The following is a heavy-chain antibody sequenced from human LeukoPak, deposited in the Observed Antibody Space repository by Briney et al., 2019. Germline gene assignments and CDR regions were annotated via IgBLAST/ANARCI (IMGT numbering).Heavy chain of an antibody. CDR2: INTNNGNT. J-gene: IGHJ4*02. V-gene: IGHV1-18*04. CDR3: ARSAAATWIQLWLPPDY. Sequence: GASVKVSCKASGYTFTNYAFSWVRQAPGQGLEWMGWINTNNGNTNYVKRLQGRVTMTTDTSTSTAYMELSRLRSDDTAVYYCARSAAATWIQLWLPPDYWGQGTLVTVSS. D-gene: IGHD5-18*01. CDR1: GYTFTNYA.